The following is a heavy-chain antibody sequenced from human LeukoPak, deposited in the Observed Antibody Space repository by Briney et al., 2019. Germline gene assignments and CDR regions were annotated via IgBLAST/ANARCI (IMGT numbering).Heavy chain of an antibody. V-gene: IGHV5-51*01. CDR2: IYPGGSDT. CDR1: GYIFTYYW. Sequence: GESLKISCQVSGYIFTYYWIGWVRQMPGEGLESMGIIYPGGSDTTDSPSFQVQVTISADKSISTVYLQWSSLKASDTAMYYCARQSRDGSKTRGYYFDYWGPGTQVTVSS. CDR3: ARQSRDGSKTRGYYFDY. D-gene: IGHD3-10*01. J-gene: IGHJ4*02.